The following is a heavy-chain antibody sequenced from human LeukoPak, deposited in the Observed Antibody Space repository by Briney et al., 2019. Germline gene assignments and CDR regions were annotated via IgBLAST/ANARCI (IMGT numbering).Heavy chain of an antibody. CDR1: GYTLTELS. V-gene: IGHV1-24*01. Sequence: ASVKVSCKVSGYTLTELSMHWVRQAPGKGLEWMGGFDPEDGETIYAQKFQGRVTITADESTSTAYMELSSLRSEDTAVYYCARAEGYYYDSSGFDYWGQGTLVTVSS. CDR2: FDPEDGET. CDR3: ARAEGYYYDSSGFDY. D-gene: IGHD3-22*01. J-gene: IGHJ4*02.